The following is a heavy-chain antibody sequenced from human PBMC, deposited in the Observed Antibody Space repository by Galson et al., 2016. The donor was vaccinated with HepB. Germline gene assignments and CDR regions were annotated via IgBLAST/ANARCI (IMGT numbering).Heavy chain of an antibody. Sequence: SVKVSCKASGYTFTSYGISWVRQAPGQGLEWMGWISTAHANTNYVQKLQGRVTMTTDTSTSTAYMELRSLRSDDTAVYYCARVDGSLGWAPWGQGTLVTVSS. D-gene: IGHD1-26*01. CDR3: ARVDGSLGWAP. CDR1: GYTFTSYG. CDR2: ISTAHANT. V-gene: IGHV1-18*04. J-gene: IGHJ5*02.